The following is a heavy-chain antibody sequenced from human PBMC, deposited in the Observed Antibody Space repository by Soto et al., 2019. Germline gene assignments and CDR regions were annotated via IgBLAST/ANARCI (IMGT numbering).Heavy chain of an antibody. CDR3: ARAYDYIWGSYQQFDP. CDR2: IYYSGST. D-gene: IGHD3-16*01. V-gene: IGHV4-31*03. J-gene: IGHJ5*02. CDR1: GGSISSGGYY. Sequence: QVQLQESGPGLVKPSQTLSLTCTVSGGSISSGGYYWSWIRQHPGKGLEWIGYIYYSGSTYYNPSLKSRVTISVDTSKNQFSLKLSTVTAADTAVYYCARAYDYIWGSYQQFDPWGQGTLVTVSS.